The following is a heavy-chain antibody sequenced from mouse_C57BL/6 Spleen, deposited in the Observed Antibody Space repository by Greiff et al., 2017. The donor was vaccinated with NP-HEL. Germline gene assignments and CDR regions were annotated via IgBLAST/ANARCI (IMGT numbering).Heavy chain of an antibody. J-gene: IGHJ2*01. CDR3: AREGIYDGYYLYFDY. V-gene: IGHV1-80*01. Sequence: QVQLQQSGAELVKPGASVKISCKASGYAFSSYWMNWVKQRPGKGLEWIGQIYPGDGDTNYNGKFKGKATLTADKSSSTAYMQLSSLTSEDSAVYFCAREGIYDGYYLYFDYWGQGTTLTVSS. CDR1: GYAFSSYW. CDR2: IYPGDGDT. D-gene: IGHD2-3*01.